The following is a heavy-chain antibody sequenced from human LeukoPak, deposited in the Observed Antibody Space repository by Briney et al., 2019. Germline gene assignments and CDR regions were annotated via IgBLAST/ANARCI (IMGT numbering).Heavy chain of an antibody. J-gene: IGHJ4*02. CDR3: ARTAARRFDY. V-gene: IGHV1-46*01. Sequence: ASVSVSCKASGYTFPSYFMHWVRQAPGQGLEWMGIINPTGGSTTYAQKFQGRVTMTRDTSTSTVYMELSSLRSDDTAVYYCARTAARRFDYWGQGTLVTVSS. D-gene: IGHD6-6*01. CDR2: INPTGGST. CDR1: GYTFPSYF.